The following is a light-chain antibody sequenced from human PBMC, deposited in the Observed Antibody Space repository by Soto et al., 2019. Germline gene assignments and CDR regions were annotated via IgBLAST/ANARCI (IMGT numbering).Light chain of an antibody. Sequence: DIQITQSPSTLSASVGDRVTIAWRASQSISSWLAWYQQKKGKPPKLLIYDASNLETGVPSRFSGTGSGTDFTFPLSRLQPEDIETYYCQQYDNLPITFGQGTRLEIK. V-gene: IGKV1-33*01. J-gene: IGKJ5*01. CDR1: QSISSW. CDR3: QQYDNLPIT. CDR2: DAS.